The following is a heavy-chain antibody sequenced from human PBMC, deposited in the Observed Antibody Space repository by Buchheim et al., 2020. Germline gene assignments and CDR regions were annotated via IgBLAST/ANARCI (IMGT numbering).Heavy chain of an antibody. CDR3: AAIRSNTIFGVVNHYYYYYGTDV. V-gene: IGHV1-46*03. J-gene: IGHJ6*02. Sequence: QVQLVQSGAEVKKPGASVKVSCKASGYTFTSYYMHWVRQAPGQGLEWMGIINPSGGSTSYAQKFQGRVTMTRDTSTSTVYMELSSLRSEDTAVYYCAAIRSNTIFGVVNHYYYYYGTDVWGQGTT. D-gene: IGHD3-3*01. CDR2: INPSGGST. CDR1: GYTFTSYY.